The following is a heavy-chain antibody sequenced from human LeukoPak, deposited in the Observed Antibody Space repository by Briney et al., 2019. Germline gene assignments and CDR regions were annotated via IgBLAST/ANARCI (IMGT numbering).Heavy chain of an antibody. D-gene: IGHD3-22*01. J-gene: IGHJ3*02. Sequence: PGGSLRLSCAASGFTFSSYAMSWVRQAPGKGLKWVSAISGSGGSTYYADSVKGRFTISRDNSKNTLYLQMNSLRAEDTAVYYCAKDLGDSSGYYNDAFDIWGQGTMVTVSS. CDR2: ISGSGGST. CDR3: AKDLGDSSGYYNDAFDI. CDR1: GFTFSSYA. V-gene: IGHV3-23*01.